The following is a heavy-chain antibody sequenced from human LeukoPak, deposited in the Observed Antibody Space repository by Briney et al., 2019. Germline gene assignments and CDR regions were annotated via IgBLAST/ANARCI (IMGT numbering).Heavy chain of an antibody. V-gene: IGHV3-21*01. Sequence: KSGGSLRLSCAASEFTFNNHDMHWVRQAPGKGLEWVSSISSSSSYIYYADSVKGRFTISRDNAKNSLYLQMNSLRAEDTAVYYCARSGGGPCDYWGQGTLVTVSS. CDR1: EFTFNNHD. CDR2: ISSSSSYI. CDR3: ARSGGGPCDY. J-gene: IGHJ4*02. D-gene: IGHD3-10*01.